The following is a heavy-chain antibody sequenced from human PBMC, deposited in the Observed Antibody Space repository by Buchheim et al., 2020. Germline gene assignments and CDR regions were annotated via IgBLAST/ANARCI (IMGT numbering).Heavy chain of an antibody. CDR3: ARDGGGYGDYSAGY. Sequence: QVQLVESGGGVVQPGRSLRLSCAASGFTFSSYAMHWVRQAPGKGPEWVAVISYDGSNKYYADSVKGRFTISRDHSKNTLYLQMNILRAEDTAVYYCARDGGGYGDYSAGYWGQGT. CDR1: GFTFSSYA. J-gene: IGHJ4*02. V-gene: IGHV3-30*04. D-gene: IGHD4-17*01. CDR2: ISYDGSNK.